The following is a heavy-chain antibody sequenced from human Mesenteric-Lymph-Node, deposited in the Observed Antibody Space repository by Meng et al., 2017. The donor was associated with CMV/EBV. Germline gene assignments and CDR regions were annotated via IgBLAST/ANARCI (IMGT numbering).Heavy chain of an antibody. J-gene: IGHJ4*02. CDR1: GYTVTSYG. CDR2: ITTYNANT. CDR3: ASSPFGAVTSYLDY. V-gene: IGHV1-18*01. D-gene: IGHD3-3*01. Sequence: SGYTVTSYGNSWVRQAPGQGLEWMGWITTYNANTNYAQKFQGRVTMTTDTSTSTAYMELRSLRSDDTAVYYCASSPFGAVTSYLDYWGQGTLVTVSS.